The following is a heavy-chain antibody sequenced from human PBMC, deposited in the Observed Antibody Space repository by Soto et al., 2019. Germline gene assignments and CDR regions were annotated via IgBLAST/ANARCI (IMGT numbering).Heavy chain of an antibody. V-gene: IGHV3-30*18. D-gene: IGHD3-22*01. Sequence: GGSLRLSCAASGFTFSSYGMHWVRQAPGRGLEWVAVISYDGSNKYYADSVKGRFTISRDNSKNTLYLQMNSLRAEDTAVYYCAKDSSGYPGISPFFDYWGQGTLVTVSS. CDR2: ISYDGSNK. J-gene: IGHJ4*02. CDR3: AKDSSGYPGISPFFDY. CDR1: GFTFSSYG.